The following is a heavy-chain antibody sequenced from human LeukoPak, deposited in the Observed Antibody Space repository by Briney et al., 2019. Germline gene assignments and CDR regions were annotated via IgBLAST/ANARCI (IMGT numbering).Heavy chain of an antibody. D-gene: IGHD3-10*01. V-gene: IGHV3-48*03. Sequence: GGSLRLSCAASGFTFSSYEMNWVRQAPATGLERVSYISSSGSTIYYADSVQGRFTISRDNAKNSLYLQMNSLRAEDTAVYYCARNNNYYGDPGWFDPWGQGTLVTVSS. CDR1: GFTFSSYE. J-gene: IGHJ5*02. CDR3: ARNNNYYGDPGWFDP. CDR2: ISSSGSTI.